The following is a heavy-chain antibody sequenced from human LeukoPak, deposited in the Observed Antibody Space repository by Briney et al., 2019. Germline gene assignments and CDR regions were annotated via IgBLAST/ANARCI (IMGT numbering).Heavy chain of an antibody. V-gene: IGHV3-23*01. CDR3: GKTTIGYSSGRYPGWPVDS. CDR1: GFTFNTYA. J-gene: IGHJ4*02. CDR2: IFGSGGSA. D-gene: IGHD6-19*01. Sequence: GGSLRLSCAASGFTFNTYAMYWVRQAPGKGLEWVSGIFGSGGSARYADSVKGRFTISRDNSKNTVYLQMDSLRVEDTAVYYCGKTTIGYSSGRYPGWPVDSWGQGTLVTVSS.